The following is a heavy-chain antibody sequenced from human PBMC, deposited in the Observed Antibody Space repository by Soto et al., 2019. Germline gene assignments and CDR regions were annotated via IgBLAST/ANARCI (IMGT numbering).Heavy chain of an antibody. CDR3: AKIGTYLRMEV. V-gene: IGHV3-48*01. CDR2: ISSGSGTT. D-gene: IGHD3-10*01. Sequence: EVQLVESGGGLVQPGGSLRLSCAVSGFTFSSYSMNWARQAPGKGLEWVSYISSGSGTTYYADSVKGRFSISRDNANNSLYLQMNSLRVEDTAVYYCAKIGTYLRMEVWGQGTTVTVSS. J-gene: IGHJ6*02. CDR1: GFTFSSYS.